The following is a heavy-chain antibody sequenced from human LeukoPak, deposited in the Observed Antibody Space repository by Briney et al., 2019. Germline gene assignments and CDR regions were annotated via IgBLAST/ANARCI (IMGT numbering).Heavy chain of an antibody. D-gene: IGHD1-26*01. J-gene: IGHJ5*02. V-gene: IGHV4-59*01. CDR3: SRSVGSSNWFDP. Sequence: PSETLSLTYTVSGGSISTYYWSWIRQPPGKGLEWIGYIYYSGSTNYNPSLKSRVTISVDTSKNQFSLKLSSVTAADTAVYYCSRSVGSSNWFDPWGQGTLVTVSS. CDR2: IYYSGST. CDR1: GGSISTYY.